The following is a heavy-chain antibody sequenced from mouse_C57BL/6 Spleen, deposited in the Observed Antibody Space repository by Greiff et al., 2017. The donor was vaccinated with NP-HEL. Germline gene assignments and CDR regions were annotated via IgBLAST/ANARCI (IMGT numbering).Heavy chain of an antibody. V-gene: IGHV5-16*01. Sequence: EVQLQQSEGGLVQPGSSMKLSCTASGFTFSDYYMAWVRQVPEKGLEWVANINYDGSSTYYLDSLKSRFIISRDNAKNILYLQMSSLKSEDTATYYCARDSYGSSVFDYWGQGTTLTVSS. CDR1: GFTFSDYY. CDR3: ARDSYGSSVFDY. D-gene: IGHD1-1*01. J-gene: IGHJ2*01. CDR2: INYDGSST.